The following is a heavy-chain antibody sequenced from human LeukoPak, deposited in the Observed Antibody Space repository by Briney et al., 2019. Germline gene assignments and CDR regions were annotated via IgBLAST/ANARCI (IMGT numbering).Heavy chain of an antibody. V-gene: IGHV4-34*01. CDR2: INHSGST. J-gene: IGHJ5*02. CDR3: ARGLSWGYSYGYAA. Sequence: PSETLSLTCAVYGGSFSGYYCSWIRHPPGKGLESIGEINHSGSTNYNPSLKSRVTISVDTSKNQFSLKLSSVTAADTAVYYCARGLSWGYSYGYAAWGQGTLVTVSS. CDR1: GGSFSGYY. D-gene: IGHD5-18*01.